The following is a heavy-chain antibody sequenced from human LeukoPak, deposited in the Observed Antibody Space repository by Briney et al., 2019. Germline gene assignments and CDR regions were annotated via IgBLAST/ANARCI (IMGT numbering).Heavy chain of an antibody. CDR3: ARARMTTGYYYYYMDV. CDR1: GYTFTSYD. Sequence: GASVKVSCKASGYTFTSYDINWVRQATGQGLEWMGWMNPNSGNTGYAQKFQGRVTMTRNTSISTAYMELSSLRSEDTAVYYCARARMTTGYYYYYMDVWGKGTTVTVSS. J-gene: IGHJ6*03. CDR2: MNPNSGNT. D-gene: IGHD4-17*01. V-gene: IGHV1-8*01.